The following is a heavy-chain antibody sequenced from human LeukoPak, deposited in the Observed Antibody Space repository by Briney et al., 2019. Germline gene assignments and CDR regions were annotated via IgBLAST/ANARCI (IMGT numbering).Heavy chain of an antibody. V-gene: IGHV3-48*01. J-gene: IGHJ4*02. Sequence: GGSLRLSCAASGFTFSNYWMNWVRQAPGKGLEWVSYISSGSTTIYYADSVKGRFTISRDNAKNSLYLQMNSLRAEDTAVYYCARDVEQWLVRVYYFDYWGQGTLVTVSS. CDR3: ARDVEQWLVRVYYFDY. D-gene: IGHD6-19*01. CDR1: GFTFSNYW. CDR2: ISSGSTTI.